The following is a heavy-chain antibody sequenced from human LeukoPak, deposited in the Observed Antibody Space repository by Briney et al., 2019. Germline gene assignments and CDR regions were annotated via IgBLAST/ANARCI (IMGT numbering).Heavy chain of an antibody. V-gene: IGHV1-69*05. D-gene: IGHD3-22*01. Sequence: VASVKVSCKSSGGTFSSYAISWVGQAPGQALEWMGGIIPIFGTANYAQKFQGRVTITTDESTSTAYLELSSLRSEDTAVYYCARANYYDSSGYFLFDYWGQGTLVTVSS. CDR2: IIPIFGTA. J-gene: IGHJ4*02. CDR3: ARANYYDSSGYFLFDY. CDR1: GGTFSSYA.